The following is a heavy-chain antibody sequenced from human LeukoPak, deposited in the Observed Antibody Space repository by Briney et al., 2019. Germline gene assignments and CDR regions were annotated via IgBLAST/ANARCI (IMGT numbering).Heavy chain of an antibody. CDR1: GYDFTTYW. V-gene: IGHV5-51*01. J-gene: IGHJ4*02. CDR3: ARRYYYGSGSYSFDY. D-gene: IGHD3-10*01. Sequence: GESLKISCKGSGYDFTTYWIGWVRQMPGKGLEWMGVIYPADSDTTYSPSFQGQVTISTDKSISTAYLQWSSLKASDTAMYYCARRYYYGSGSYSFDYWGQGTLVTVSS. CDR2: IYPADSDT.